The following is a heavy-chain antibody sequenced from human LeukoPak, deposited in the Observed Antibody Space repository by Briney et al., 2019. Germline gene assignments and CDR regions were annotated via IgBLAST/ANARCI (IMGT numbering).Heavy chain of an antibody. CDR1: GFTFSNYW. CDR2: INSDGSST. Sequence: GGSLRLSCAASGFTFSNYWMHWVRQAPGKGLVWVSRINSDGSSTRYADSVKGRFTISRDNAKNTLYLQMNSLRADDTAFYYCAKGVSYYFDCWGQGTLVTVSS. V-gene: IGHV3-74*01. D-gene: IGHD3-10*01. J-gene: IGHJ4*02. CDR3: AKGVSYYFDC.